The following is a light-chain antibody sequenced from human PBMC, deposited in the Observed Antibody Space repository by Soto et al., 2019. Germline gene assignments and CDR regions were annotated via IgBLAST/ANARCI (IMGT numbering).Light chain of an antibody. CDR3: QQYGTSPYT. CDR1: QSLSSNS. V-gene: IGKV3-20*01. CDR2: GAS. Sequence: ENVLTQSPGTLSLSPGERATLSCRASQSLSSNSLAWYQQKPGQAPRLLIYGASSRATGIPDRFSGSGSGTVFTLTISRLDTTEFAVYYCQQYGTSPYTFGQGTKLEI. J-gene: IGKJ2*01.